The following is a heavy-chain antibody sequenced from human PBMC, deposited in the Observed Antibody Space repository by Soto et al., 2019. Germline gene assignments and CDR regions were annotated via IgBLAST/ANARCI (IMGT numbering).Heavy chain of an antibody. CDR3: ARGGFWSGYYLDY. CDR2: INAGNGNT. V-gene: IGHV1-3*05. Sequence: QVQLVQSGAEEKKPGASVRVSCKASGYTFTSYAMHWVRQAPGQRLEWMGWINAGNGNTKYSQKFQGRVTITRDTSASTAYMELSSLRSEDTAVYYCARGGFWSGYYLDYWGQGTLVTVSS. D-gene: IGHD3-3*01. J-gene: IGHJ4*02. CDR1: GYTFTSYA.